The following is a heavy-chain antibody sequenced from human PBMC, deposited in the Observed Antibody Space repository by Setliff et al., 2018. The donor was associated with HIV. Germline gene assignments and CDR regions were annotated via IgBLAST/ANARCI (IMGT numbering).Heavy chain of an antibody. CDR1: DGSFSSDY. CDR3: ARAEMATIVAFDI. CDR2: IYYSGST. V-gene: IGHV4-59*01. D-gene: IGHD5-12*01. J-gene: IGHJ3*02. Sequence: PSETLSLTCTVSDGSFSSDYWTWIRQTSGKGLEWIGYIYYSGSTKYNPSLTSRVTISVDTSKNHFSLKLTSVTAADTAVYYCARAEMATIVAFDIWGQGTMVTVSS.